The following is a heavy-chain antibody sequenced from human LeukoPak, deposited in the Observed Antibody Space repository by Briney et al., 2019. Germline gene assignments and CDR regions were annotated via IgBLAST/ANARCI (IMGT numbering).Heavy chain of an antibody. V-gene: IGHV1-46*01. Sequence: GASVKVSCKASGYTFTSYFMRWVRQAPGQGLEWMGIINPSGGSTNYAQKFQGRVTMTRDTSTSTVYMELSSLRSEDTAVYSCARAYCSSTSCHMDVWGKGTTVTVSS. CDR2: INPSGGST. D-gene: IGHD2-2*01. CDR3: ARAYCSSTSCHMDV. J-gene: IGHJ6*03. CDR1: GYTFTSYF.